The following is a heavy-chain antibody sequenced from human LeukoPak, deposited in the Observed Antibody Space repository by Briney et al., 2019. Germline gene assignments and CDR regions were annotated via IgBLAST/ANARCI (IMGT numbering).Heavy chain of an antibody. CDR3: ARGRPAHYFDS. Sequence: GGSLGLSCAASGFTVSSTYLTWVRQAPGKGLEWLSVIYSGGYTYYADSVKGRFFISRDISENMVYLQMNSLSVEDTTVYFCARGRPAHYFDSWGPGTLVTVS. CDR1: GFTVSSTY. D-gene: IGHD6-6*01. V-gene: IGHV3-66*01. CDR2: IYSGGYT. J-gene: IGHJ4*02.